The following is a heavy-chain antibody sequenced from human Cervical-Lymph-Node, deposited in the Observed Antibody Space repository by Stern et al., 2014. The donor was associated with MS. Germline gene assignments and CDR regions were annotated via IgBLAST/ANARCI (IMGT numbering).Heavy chain of an antibody. CDR3: ARVGSIAVAGKSFDP. Sequence: DQLVESGAEVKKPGASVKVSCKASGYTFTSYGISWVRQAPGQGLERMGWISAYNGNTNYAQKLQGRVTMTTDTSTSTAYMELRSLRSDDTAVYYCARVGSIAVAGKSFDPWGQGTLVTVSS. D-gene: IGHD6-19*01. CDR1: GYTFTSYG. V-gene: IGHV1-18*04. J-gene: IGHJ5*02. CDR2: ISAYNGNT.